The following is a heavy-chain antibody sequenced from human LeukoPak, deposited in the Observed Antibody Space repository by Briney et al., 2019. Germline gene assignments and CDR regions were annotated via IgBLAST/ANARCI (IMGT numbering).Heavy chain of an antibody. J-gene: IGHJ3*02. V-gene: IGHV4-59*01. CDR2: IYYSGST. CDR1: GGSISSYY. D-gene: IGHD5-24*01. Sequence: PSETLSLTCTVSGGSISSYYWSWIRQPPGKGLEWIGYIYYSGSTNYNPSLKSRVIISVDTSKNQFSLKLSSVTAADTAVYYCARDGGLEMTGAFDIWGQGTMVTVSS. CDR3: ARDGGLEMTGAFDI.